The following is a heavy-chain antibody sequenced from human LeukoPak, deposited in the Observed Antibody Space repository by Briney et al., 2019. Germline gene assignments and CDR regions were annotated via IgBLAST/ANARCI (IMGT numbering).Heavy chain of an antibody. V-gene: IGHV3-48*03. CDR1: GFNFNSYE. D-gene: IGHD3-10*01. Sequence: GGSLRLSCVVSGFNFNSYEMNWVRQAPGKGLEWVSYMSSTGSTIYYADSVKGRFTISRDNAKNSLYLQMNSLRAEDTAVYFCAGSRYVSGLYHYYYYMDVWGKGTTVTISS. CDR3: AGSRYVSGLYHYYYYMDV. CDR2: MSSTGSTI. J-gene: IGHJ6*03.